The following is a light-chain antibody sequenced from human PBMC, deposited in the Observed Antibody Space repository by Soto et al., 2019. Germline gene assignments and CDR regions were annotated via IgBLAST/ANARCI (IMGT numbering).Light chain of an antibody. CDR3: QQYINLWT. J-gene: IGKJ1*01. V-gene: IGKV3-15*01. CDR2: GAS. CDR1: QSVSSN. Sequence: EILMTQSPATLSVSPGERATLSCRASQSVSSNLAWYQQKPGQSPRLLIYGASTRATGVPARSSGSGSGTEFTLTISSLQSEDFAVYYCQQYINLWTFGQGTKVDIK.